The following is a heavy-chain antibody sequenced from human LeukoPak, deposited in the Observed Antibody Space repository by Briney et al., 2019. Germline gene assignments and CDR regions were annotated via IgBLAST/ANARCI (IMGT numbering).Heavy chain of an antibody. Sequence: AGGSLRLSCAASGFTFSSYAMGWVRQAPGEGVEWVSAISGSGGSTYYADSVKGRFTISRDNSKNTLYLKMNSLRAEDTAVYYCPRNYYYHHYMDVWGKGTTVTVSS. V-gene: IGHV3-23*01. J-gene: IGHJ6*03. CDR3: PRNYYYHHYMDV. CDR2: ISGSGGST. CDR1: GFTFSSYA.